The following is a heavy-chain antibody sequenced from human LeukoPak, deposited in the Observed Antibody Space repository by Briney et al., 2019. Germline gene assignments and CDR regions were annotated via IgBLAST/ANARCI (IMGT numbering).Heavy chain of an antibody. J-gene: IGHJ3*02. Sequence: QTGGSLRLSCAASGFTFDDYAMHWVRQAPGKGLEWVSGVSWNSGSIGYADSVKGRFTISRDNAKNSLYLQMNSLRAEDTAVYYCARDLKADAFDIWGQGTMVTVSS. CDR1: GFTFDDYA. CDR2: VSWNSGSI. V-gene: IGHV3-9*01. CDR3: ARDLKADAFDI.